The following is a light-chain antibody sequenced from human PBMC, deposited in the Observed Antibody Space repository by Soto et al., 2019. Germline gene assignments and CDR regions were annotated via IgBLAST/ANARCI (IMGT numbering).Light chain of an antibody. CDR2: DVN. J-gene: IGLJ2*01. Sequence: QSALTQPASVSGSPGHSITISCTGTSSDVGGYEYVSWYQQHPGKAPKLMIFDVNSRPSGVSNRFSGSKSGNTASLTISGLQAEDEADYYCSSYTSSSTKVFGGGTKLTVL. V-gene: IGLV2-14*01. CDR3: SSYTSSSTKV. CDR1: SSDVGGYEY.